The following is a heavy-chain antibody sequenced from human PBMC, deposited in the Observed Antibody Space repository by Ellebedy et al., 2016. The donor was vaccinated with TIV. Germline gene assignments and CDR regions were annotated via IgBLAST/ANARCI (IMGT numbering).Heavy chain of an antibody. CDR3: AAAADSNFDY. J-gene: IGHJ4*02. Sequence: SETLSLXXAVYGGSFSGYYWSWIRQPPGKGLEWIGEINHSGSTNYNPSLKSRVTISVDTSKNQFSLKLSSVTAADTAVYYCAAAADSNFDYWGQGTLVTVSS. CDR2: INHSGST. D-gene: IGHD6-13*01. V-gene: IGHV4-34*01. CDR1: GGSFSGYY.